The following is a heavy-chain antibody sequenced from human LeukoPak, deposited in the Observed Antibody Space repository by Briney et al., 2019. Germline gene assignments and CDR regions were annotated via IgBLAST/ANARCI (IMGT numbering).Heavy chain of an antibody. CDR3: ARDPRGYYDTLTGYYSRSGASFDY. J-gene: IGHJ4*02. D-gene: IGHD3-9*01. CDR2: IKQDGSEK. CDR1: GFTFSSYW. Sequence: GGSLRLSCAASGFTFSSYWMSWVRQAPGKGLEWVANIKQDGSEKYYVDSVKGRFTISRDNAKNSLYLQMNSLRAEDTAVYYCARDPRGYYDTLTGYYSRSGASFDYWGQGTLVTVSS. V-gene: IGHV3-7*01.